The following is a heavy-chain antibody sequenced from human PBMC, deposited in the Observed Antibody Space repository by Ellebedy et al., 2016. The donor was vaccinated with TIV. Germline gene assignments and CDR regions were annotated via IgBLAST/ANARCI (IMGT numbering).Heavy chain of an antibody. Sequence: GSLRLSXAVYGGSFSGYYWSWIRQPPGKGLEWIGEINHSGSTNYNPSLKSRVTISVDTSKNQFSLKLSSVTAADTAVYYCARAKRARYCSSTSCYTCWFDPWGQGTLVTVSS. D-gene: IGHD2-2*02. CDR1: GGSFSGYY. J-gene: IGHJ5*02. CDR2: INHSGST. V-gene: IGHV4-34*01. CDR3: ARAKRARYCSSTSCYTCWFDP.